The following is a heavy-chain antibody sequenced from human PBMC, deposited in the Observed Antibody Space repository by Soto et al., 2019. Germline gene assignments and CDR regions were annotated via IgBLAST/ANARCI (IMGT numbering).Heavy chain of an antibody. CDR2: IWYDGSNK. Sequence: QVQLVESGGGVVQPGRSLRLSCAASGFTFSSYGMHWVSQAPGKGLEWVAVIWYDGSNKYYADSVKGRFTISRDNSKNTLYLQMNSLRAEDTAVYYCARVEAKDQLARFDYWGQGTLVTVSS. D-gene: IGHD6-13*01. J-gene: IGHJ4*02. V-gene: IGHV3-33*01. CDR3: ARVEAKDQLARFDY. CDR1: GFTFSSYG.